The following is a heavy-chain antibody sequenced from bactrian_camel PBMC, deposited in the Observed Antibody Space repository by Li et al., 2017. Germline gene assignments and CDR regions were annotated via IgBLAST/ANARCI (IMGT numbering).Heavy chain of an antibody. Sequence: HVQMVESGGGSVQAGGPLRLSCSVSGYVYRNYYMGWFRQAPGKEREEVATIRLDGYTTYADSVKGRFTISKDSDKNTMYLQMTSLKSEDTAVYYCAACRLTMGDYLEWGQGTQVTVS. CDR2: IRLDGYT. CDR1: GYVYRNYY. V-gene: IGHV3S53*01. CDR3: AACRLTMGDYLE. D-gene: IGHD3*01. J-gene: IGHJ4*01.